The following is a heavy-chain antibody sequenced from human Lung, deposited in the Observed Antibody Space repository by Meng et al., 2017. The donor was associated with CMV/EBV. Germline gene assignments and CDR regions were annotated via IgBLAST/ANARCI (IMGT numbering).Heavy chain of an antibody. V-gene: IGHV3-74*01. CDR1: GVTFSSYW. Sequence: KLSCAASGVTFSSYWMHWVRHGPGKGLVWVSRINSDGRSTSYADSVKGCFTISRDNAKTTLYLQRNSLRSENTAVYYCARENYGMDVWGQGTTVTVSS. J-gene: IGHJ6*02. CDR3: ARENYGMDV. CDR2: INSDGRST.